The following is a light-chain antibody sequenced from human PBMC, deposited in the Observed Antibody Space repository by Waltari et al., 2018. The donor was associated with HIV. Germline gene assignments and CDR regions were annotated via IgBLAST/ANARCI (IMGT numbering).Light chain of an antibody. CDR1: QSIASY. CDR2: AAS. Sequence: IQMTQSPSSLSASVGDRVTITCRASQSIASYVNWYQQKQGRAPKLLIFAASKLESGVPSRFSGSGSGTDFTLTISSLQPEDFASYYCQQTYNTRGYTFGQGTKLEI. J-gene: IGKJ2*01. CDR3: QQTYNTRGYT. V-gene: IGKV1-39*01.